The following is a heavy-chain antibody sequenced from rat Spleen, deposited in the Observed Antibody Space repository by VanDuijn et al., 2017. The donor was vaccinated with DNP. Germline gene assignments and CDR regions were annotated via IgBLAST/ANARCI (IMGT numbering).Heavy chain of an antibody. V-gene: IGHV5-25*01. CDR3: ATHELRPMDA. J-gene: IGHJ4*01. D-gene: IGHD1-3*01. CDR1: GFTFSKYY. Sequence: EVQLVESGGGLVQPGRSMKLSCTASGFTFSKYYMAWVRQAPTKGLEWVASISTGGGNTYYRDSVKGRFTISRDNAKNTQYLLMDSLRSEDTATYYCATHELRPMDAWGQGTSVTVSS. CDR2: ISTGGGNT.